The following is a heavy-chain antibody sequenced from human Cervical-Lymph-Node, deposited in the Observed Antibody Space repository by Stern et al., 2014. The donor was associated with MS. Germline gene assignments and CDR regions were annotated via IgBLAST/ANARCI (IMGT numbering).Heavy chain of an antibody. CDR2: IYPGDSDT. CDR1: GYKFTNQW. CDR3: ATHPVGP. J-gene: IGHJ5*02. Sequence: EVQLVESEAEVKKPGESLKISCKTSGYKFTNQWIAWVRQMPGKGLEFMGIIYPGDSDTRYNPSFQGQVIISADKSINTAYLQWSSLKASDTAMYYCATHPVGPWGQGTLVTVSS. V-gene: IGHV5-51*01.